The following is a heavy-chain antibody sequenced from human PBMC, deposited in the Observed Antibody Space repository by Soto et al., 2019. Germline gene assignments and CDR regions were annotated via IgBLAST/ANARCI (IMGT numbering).Heavy chain of an antibody. Sequence: SETLSLTCAISSGSFKDSYWTWIRQPPGKGLEWIGEINHSGYTNSNPSLKSRVTISVDASKNQFSLNLSSVTAADTAVYYCARAVVGPTYYFDPWSQGTQVTVS. CDR2: INHSGYT. V-gene: IGHV4-34*01. D-gene: IGHD2-15*01. J-gene: IGHJ4*02. CDR1: SGSFKDSY. CDR3: ARAVVGPTYYFDP.